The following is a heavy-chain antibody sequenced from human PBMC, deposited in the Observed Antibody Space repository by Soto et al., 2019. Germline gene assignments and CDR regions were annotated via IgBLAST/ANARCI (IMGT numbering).Heavy chain of an antibody. CDR2: MNPNSANT. J-gene: IGHJ5*02. CDR1: GYTFTNYD. Sequence: GASVKVSCKASGYTFTNYDINWVRQASGQGLEWMGWMNPNSANTGFAQKFQRRITMTRDSSIDTAYMQLHSLRAEDTAVYYRALDAAPVVGGDWFVPWGHGTHFTFSS. D-gene: IGHD2-15*01. CDR3: ALDAAPVVGGDWFVP. V-gene: IGHV1-8*01.